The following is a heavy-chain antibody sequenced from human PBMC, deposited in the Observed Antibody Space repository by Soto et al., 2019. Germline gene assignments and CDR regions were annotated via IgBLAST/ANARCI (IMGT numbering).Heavy chain of an antibody. CDR1: GYTFTSYG. D-gene: IGHD3-10*01. Sequence: ASVKVSCKASGYTFTSYGISWVRQAPGQGLEWMGWISAYNGNTNYAQKLQGRVTVTTDTSTSTAYMELRSLRSDDTAVYYCARGGGPITMVRGVIPYYYCGMDVWGQGTTVTVSS. CDR2: ISAYNGNT. CDR3: ARGGGPITMVRGVIPYYYCGMDV. V-gene: IGHV1-18*01. J-gene: IGHJ6*02.